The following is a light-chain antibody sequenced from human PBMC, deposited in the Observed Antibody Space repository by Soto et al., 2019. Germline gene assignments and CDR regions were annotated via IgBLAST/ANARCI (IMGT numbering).Light chain of an antibody. J-gene: IGLJ2*01. Sequence: QSALTQPASVSGSPGQSITISCTGTSSDVGSYNLVSWYQQHPGKAPKLMIYEGSKRPSGVSNRFSGSKSGNTASLTISGLQAEDEADYYCCSYAGSSTLGLLFGGGTKLTVL. CDR2: EGS. V-gene: IGLV2-23*01. CDR3: CSYAGSSTLGLL. CDR1: SSDVGSYNL.